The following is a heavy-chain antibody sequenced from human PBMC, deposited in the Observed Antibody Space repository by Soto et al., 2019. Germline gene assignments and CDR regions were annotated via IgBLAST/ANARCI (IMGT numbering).Heavy chain of an antibody. D-gene: IGHD6-19*01. CDR2: IYYSGST. CDR3: ASQASGWYPDY. Sequence: SETLSLTCAVSGGSISSYYWSWIRQPPGKGLEWIGYIYYSGSTNYNPSLKSRVTISVDTSKNQFSLKLSSVTAADTAVYYCASQASGWYPDYWGQGTLVTVS. V-gene: IGHV4-59*08. J-gene: IGHJ4*02. CDR1: GGSISSYY.